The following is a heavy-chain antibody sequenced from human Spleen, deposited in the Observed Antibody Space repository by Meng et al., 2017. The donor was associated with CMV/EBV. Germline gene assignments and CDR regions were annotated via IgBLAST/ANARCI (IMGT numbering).Heavy chain of an antibody. CDR2: IRSDGNVI. CDR1: GFTFSSYW. CDR3: AADIPSAIYPLDY. D-gene: IGHD2-2*02. J-gene: IGHJ4*02. V-gene: IGHV3-74*01. Sequence: GESLKISCAASGFTFSSYWMHWVRQAPGKGLVWVSRIRSDGNVINYADSVKGRFTISRDNAKNTLFLQMNSLKTDDTAVYYCAADIPSAIYPLDYWGQGTLVTVSS.